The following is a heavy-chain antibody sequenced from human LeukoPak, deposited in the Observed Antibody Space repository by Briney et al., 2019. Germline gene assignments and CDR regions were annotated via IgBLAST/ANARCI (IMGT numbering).Heavy chain of an antibody. CDR1: GYTFTSSD. V-gene: IGHV1-8*01. CDR3: ARGRSGLAAAGTYDY. J-gene: IGHJ4*02. CDR2: INPNSGRT. Sequence: RASVKVSCKASGYTFTSSDINWVRQAAGHGLEWMGWINPNSGRTGYAQKFQGRVTMTENTSISTAYMELSSLRFDDAAVYYCARGRSGLAAAGTYDYWGQGTLITVSS. D-gene: IGHD6-25*01.